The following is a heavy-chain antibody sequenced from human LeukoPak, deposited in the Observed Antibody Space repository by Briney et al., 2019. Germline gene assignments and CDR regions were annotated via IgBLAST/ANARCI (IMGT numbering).Heavy chain of an antibody. CDR2: ISYDGSNK. CDR3: ARPQTYSSSWYLMNY. CDR1: GFTFSSYA. Sequence: GGSLRLSCAASGFTFSSYAMHWVRQAPGKGLEWVAVISYDGSNKYYADSVKGRFTISRDNSKTTLYLQMNSLRAEDTAVYYCARPQTYSSSWYLMNYWGQGTLVTVSS. V-gene: IGHV3-30-3*01. D-gene: IGHD6-13*01. J-gene: IGHJ4*02.